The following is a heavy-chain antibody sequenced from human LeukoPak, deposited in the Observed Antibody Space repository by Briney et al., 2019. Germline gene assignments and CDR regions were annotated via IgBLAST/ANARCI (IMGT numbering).Heavy chain of an antibody. Sequence: GGSLRLSRAASGFTSSRYWMHWVRQAPGKGLVWVSRINTDGRTITYADSVKGRFTISGDNAKNTLYLQMNSLRAEDTAVYYCVRSAFLTTEFYFDYWGHGTLVTVSS. CDR3: VRSAFLTTEFYFDY. D-gene: IGHD4-11*01. V-gene: IGHV3-74*01. CDR2: INTDGRTI. CDR1: GFTSSRYW. J-gene: IGHJ4*01.